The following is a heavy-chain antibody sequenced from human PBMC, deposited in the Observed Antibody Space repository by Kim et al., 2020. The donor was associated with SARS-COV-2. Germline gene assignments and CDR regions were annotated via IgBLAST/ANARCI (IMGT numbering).Heavy chain of an antibody. J-gene: IGHJ3*02. CDR3: ARNLNTDAFDI. Sequence: SETLSLTCAVYGGSFSGYYWSWIRQPPGKGLEWIGEINHSGSTNYNPSLKSRVTISVDTSKNQFSLKLSSVTAADTAVYYCARNLNTDAFDIWGQGTMVT. CDR2: INHSGST. V-gene: IGHV4-34*01. CDR1: GGSFSGYY. D-gene: IGHD1-7*01.